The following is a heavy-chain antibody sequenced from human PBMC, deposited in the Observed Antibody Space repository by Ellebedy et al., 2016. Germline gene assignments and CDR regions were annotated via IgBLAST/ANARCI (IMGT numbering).Heavy chain of an antibody. CDR2: ISISSTYI. V-gene: IGHV3-21*01. D-gene: IGHD1-26*01. J-gene: IGHJ4*02. CDR1: GFTFSSYS. Sequence: GESLKISCAASGFTFSSYSMNWVRQAPGKGLEWVSSISISSTYIYNADPVEGRFTISRDNAKNTLYLQMNSLRAEDTAVYYCARVTVGALDYWGQGTLVTVSS. CDR3: ARVTVGALDY.